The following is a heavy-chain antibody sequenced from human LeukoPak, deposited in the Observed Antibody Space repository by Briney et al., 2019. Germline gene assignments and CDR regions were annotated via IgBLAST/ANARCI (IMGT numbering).Heavy chain of an antibody. D-gene: IGHD3-10*01. CDR2: INPNSGGT. J-gene: IGHJ4*02. CDR3: ARVGEYGSESYYVY. CDR1: GYTFTGYY. Sequence: AXVKVSCKASGYTFTGYYMHWVRQAPGQGLEWMGRINPNSGGTNYAQKFQGRVTMNRDTSISTAYMELSRLRSDDTAVYYCARVGEYGSESYYVYWGQGTLVTVSS. V-gene: IGHV1-2*06.